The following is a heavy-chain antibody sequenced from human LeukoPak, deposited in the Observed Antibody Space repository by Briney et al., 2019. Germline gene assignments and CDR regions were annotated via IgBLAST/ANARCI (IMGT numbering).Heavy chain of an antibody. CDR3: ARAGFDYGDYRGWFDP. J-gene: IGHJ5*02. CDR2: INPSGGST. D-gene: IGHD4-17*01. V-gene: IGHV1-46*01. CDR1: GYTFTSYY. Sequence: GASVKVSCKASGYTFTSYYMHWVRQAPGQGLEWMGIINPSGGSTSYAQKFQGRVTMTRDTSTSTVYMELSSLRSEDTAVYYSARAGFDYGDYRGWFDPWGQGTLVTVSS.